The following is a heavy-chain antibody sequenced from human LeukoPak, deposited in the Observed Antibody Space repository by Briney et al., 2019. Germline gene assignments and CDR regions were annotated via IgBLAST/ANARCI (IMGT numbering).Heavy chain of an antibody. CDR1: GGSISSYY. CDR3: ARGDTAMVGFDY. V-gene: IGHV4-59*01. Sequence: SETLSLTCTVSGGSISSYYWSWIRQPQGKGLEWIGYIYYSGSTNYNPSLKSRVTISVDTSKNQFSLKLSSVTAADTAVYYCARGDTAMVGFDYWGQGTLVTVSS. CDR2: IYYSGST. D-gene: IGHD5-18*01. J-gene: IGHJ4*02.